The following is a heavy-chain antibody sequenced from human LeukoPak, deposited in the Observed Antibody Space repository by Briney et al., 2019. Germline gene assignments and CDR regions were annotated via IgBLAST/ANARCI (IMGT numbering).Heavy chain of an antibody. Sequence: SQTLSLTCTVSGGSISSGSYYWSWIRQPAGKGLEWVGRIYTSGSTNYNPSLKSRVTISVDTSKNQFSLKLSSVTAADTAVYYCARGRIGFGELLSYYFDYWGQGTLVTVSS. CDR2: IYTSGST. J-gene: IGHJ4*02. CDR3: ARGRIGFGELLSYYFDY. D-gene: IGHD3-10*01. V-gene: IGHV4-61*02. CDR1: GGSISSGSYY.